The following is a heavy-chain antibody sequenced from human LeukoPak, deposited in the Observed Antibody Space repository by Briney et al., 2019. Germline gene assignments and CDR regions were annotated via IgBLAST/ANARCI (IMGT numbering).Heavy chain of an antibody. J-gene: IGHJ6*02. CDR3: ARDQCSGGSCYSYSYYGMDV. CDR2: ISSSGSTI. Sequence: GGSLRLSCAASGFTFSSYEMNWVRQAPGKGLEWVSYISSSGSTIYYADSVKGRFTISRDNAKNSLYLQMNSLRTEDTAIYYCARDQCSGGSCYSYSYYGMDVWGQGTTVTVSS. CDR1: GFTFSSYE. D-gene: IGHD2-15*01. V-gene: IGHV3-48*03.